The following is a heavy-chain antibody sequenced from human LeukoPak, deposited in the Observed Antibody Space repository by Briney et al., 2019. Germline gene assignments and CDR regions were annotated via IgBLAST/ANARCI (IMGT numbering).Heavy chain of an antibody. V-gene: IGHV3-23*01. J-gene: IGHJ4*02. Sequence: GGSLRLSCAASGFTFSSYAMSWVRQAPGKGLEWVSAISGSGGSTYYAESVKGRLTISRDNSKNTLYLQMNSLRAEDTAVYYCAKDDHGGSGWRDYFDYWGQGTLVTVSS. CDR1: GFTFSSYA. CDR3: AKDDHGGSGWRDYFDY. CDR2: ISGSGGST. D-gene: IGHD6-19*01.